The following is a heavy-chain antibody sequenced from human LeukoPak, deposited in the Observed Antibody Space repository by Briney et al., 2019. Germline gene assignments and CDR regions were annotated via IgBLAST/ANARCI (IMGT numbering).Heavy chain of an antibody. Sequence: GGSLRLSCAASGFTFSSYWMHWVRQAPGKGLVWVSRINSDGSSTSYADSVKGRFTISRDNSKNTLYLQMNSLRVEDTAVYYCARREMATTLDYWGQGTLVTVSS. CDR2: INSDGSST. CDR1: GFTFSSYW. D-gene: IGHD5-24*01. CDR3: ARREMATTLDY. J-gene: IGHJ4*02. V-gene: IGHV3-74*01.